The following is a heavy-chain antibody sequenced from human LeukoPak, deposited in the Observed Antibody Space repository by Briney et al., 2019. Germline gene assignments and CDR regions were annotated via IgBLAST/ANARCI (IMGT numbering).Heavy chain of an antibody. J-gene: IGHJ3*01. CDR2: IKQDGSDK. D-gene: IGHD6-6*01. CDR3: ATYSTSSGAFDF. Sequence: GGSLRLSCAASGFTFSSYWMNWVRQAPGKGLEWVANIKQDGSDKYYVGSMKGRVTISRDNAKNSLYLQINSLRVEDTAVYYCATYSTSSGAFDFWGQGTLVTVSS. V-gene: IGHV3-7*01. CDR1: GFTFSSYW.